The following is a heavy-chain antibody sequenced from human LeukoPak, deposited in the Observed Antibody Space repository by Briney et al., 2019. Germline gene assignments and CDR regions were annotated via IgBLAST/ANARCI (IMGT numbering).Heavy chain of an antibody. D-gene: IGHD5-18*01. CDR2: ISSSSNYI. CDR1: GFTVSSNH. CDR3: AREPTSMIL. Sequence: GGSLRLSCAASGFTVSSNHMTWVRQAPGKGLEWVSSISSSSNYIYYADSVKGRFTISRDNAKNSLYLQMNSPRAEDAAVYYCAREPTSMILWGQGTLVTVSS. J-gene: IGHJ4*02. V-gene: IGHV3-21*01.